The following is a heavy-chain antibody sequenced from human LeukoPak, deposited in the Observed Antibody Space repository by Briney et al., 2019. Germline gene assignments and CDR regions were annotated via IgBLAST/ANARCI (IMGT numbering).Heavy chain of an antibody. CDR1: GGSFSNSY. J-gene: IGHJ1*01. CDR2: IYYSGTT. Sequence: SETLSLTCTVSGGSFSNSYWSWIRQPPGKGLEYIGYIYYSGTTNYNPSLKSRVTISVHRSKNQFSLNLSSVTAADTAVYYCASAHSSGYWSAEYFQHWGQGTLVTVSS. V-gene: IGHV4-59*12. D-gene: IGHD3-22*01. CDR3: ASAHSSGYWSAEYFQH.